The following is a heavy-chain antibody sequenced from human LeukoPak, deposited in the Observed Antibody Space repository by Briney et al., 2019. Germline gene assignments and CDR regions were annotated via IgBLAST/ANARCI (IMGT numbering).Heavy chain of an antibody. CDR2: IYPGDSDT. Sequence: GESLKISCKGSGYSFTGNWIGWVRQMPGKGLEWMGIIYPGDSDTRYSPSFQGQVTISADKSISTAYLQWSSLKASDTAMYYCARTRYYGSSYNYMDVWGKGTTVTVSS. CDR3: ARTRYYGSSYNYMDV. D-gene: IGHD3-10*01. V-gene: IGHV5-51*01. CDR1: GYSFTGNW. J-gene: IGHJ6*03.